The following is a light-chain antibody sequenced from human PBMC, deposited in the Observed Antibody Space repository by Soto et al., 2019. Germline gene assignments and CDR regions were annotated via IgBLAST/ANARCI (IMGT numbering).Light chain of an antibody. CDR1: SSNIGSNT. J-gene: IGLJ3*02. Sequence: QSVLTQPPSASGTPGQRVTISCSGSSSNIGSNTVHWYQQLPGTAPKLVIYNHNQRPSGVPDRLSGSKSGTSASLAISGLQSEDEADYYCAAWDDRLNGWVFGGGTKLTVL. V-gene: IGLV1-44*01. CDR2: NHN. CDR3: AAWDDRLNGWV.